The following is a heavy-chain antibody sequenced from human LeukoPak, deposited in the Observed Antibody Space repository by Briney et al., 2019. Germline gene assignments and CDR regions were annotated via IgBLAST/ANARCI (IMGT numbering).Heavy chain of an antibody. CDR2: IYYSGST. D-gene: IGHD6-19*01. V-gene: IGHV4-59*01. Sequence: SETLSLTCTVSGGSISSYYWSWIRQPPGKGLEWIGYIYYSGSTNYNPSLKSRVTISVDTSKNQFSLNLTSVTAADTVVYYCARGLQWLVPFDYWGQGTLVTVSS. J-gene: IGHJ4*02. CDR3: ARGLQWLVPFDY. CDR1: GGSISSYY.